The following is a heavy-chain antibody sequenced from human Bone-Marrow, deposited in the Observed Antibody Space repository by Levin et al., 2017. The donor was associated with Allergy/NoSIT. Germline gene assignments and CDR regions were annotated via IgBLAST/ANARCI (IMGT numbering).Heavy chain of an antibody. CDR1: GFSFSSYS. D-gene: IGHD3-16*01. CDR3: ARDLNWAFDY. V-gene: IGHV3-48*01. J-gene: IGHJ4*02. Sequence: QAGGSLRLSCAASGFSFSSYSMNWVRQPPGKGLEWISYITSDSSATSYADSVKGRFTISRDNAKNSLYLQMNSLRAEDTALYYCARDLNWAFDYWGQGALVTVSS. CDR2: ITSDSSAT.